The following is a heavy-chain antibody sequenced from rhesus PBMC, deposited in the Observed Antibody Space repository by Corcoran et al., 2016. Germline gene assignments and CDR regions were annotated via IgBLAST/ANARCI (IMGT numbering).Heavy chain of an antibody. D-gene: IGHD6-31*01. Sequence: QVQLQESGPGVVKPSETLSLTCAVSGGSISDSYWWSWIRPPPGKGLEWIGYTYGSSTSTNDNPTLKSRVTISKDTSKNQFSLKLSSVTAADTAVYYCARGGWGSGWYYFDYWGQGVLVTVSS. CDR1: GGSISDSYW. CDR3: ARGGWGSGWYYFDY. V-gene: IGHV4S10*01. J-gene: IGHJ4*01. CDR2: TYGSSTST.